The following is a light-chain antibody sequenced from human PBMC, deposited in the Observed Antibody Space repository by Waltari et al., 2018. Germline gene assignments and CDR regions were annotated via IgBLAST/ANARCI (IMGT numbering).Light chain of an antibody. V-gene: IGLV3-21*04. Sequence: SYVLTQPPSVSVAPGKTARITCGGNNIGSKSVHWYQQKPGQAPMMVIYYDSDRPSGIHKRVSCSNPGDTATLTMSRVEAGDEADYYCQVWDSSSDQNVFGTGTKVTVL. CDR1: NIGSKS. CDR2: YDS. J-gene: IGLJ1*01. CDR3: QVWDSSSDQNV.